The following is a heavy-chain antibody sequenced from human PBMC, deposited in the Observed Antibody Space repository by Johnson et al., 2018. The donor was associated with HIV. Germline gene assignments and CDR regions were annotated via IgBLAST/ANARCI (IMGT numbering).Heavy chain of an antibody. CDR1: GFTFTDYY. CDR2: ISTSGGGI. Sequence: QVQLVESGGGVVRPGGSMRLSCAASGFTFTDYYMTWIRQAPGKGLEWVSHISTSGGGIYYADSVKGRFTISSDNARNSLYLQMNSLRAEDTAVYYCARVRYSSGWPIYAFDIWGQGTVVIVSS. D-gene: IGHD6-19*01. J-gene: IGHJ3*02. CDR3: ARVRYSSGWPIYAFDI. V-gene: IGHV3-11*04.